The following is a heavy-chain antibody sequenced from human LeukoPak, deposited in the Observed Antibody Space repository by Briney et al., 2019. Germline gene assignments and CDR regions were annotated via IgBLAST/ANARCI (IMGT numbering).Heavy chain of an antibody. CDR1: GGSINSYY. J-gene: IGHJ4*02. Sequence: SETLSLTCTVSGGSINSYYWSWIRQPPGKGLEWIGYIYHTGSTNYNPSLKSRVIISVDTSKNQFSLKLSSVTAADTAVYYCASTYRYDFWSGYYHWGQGTPVTVSS. D-gene: IGHD3-3*01. V-gene: IGHV4-59*01. CDR2: IYHTGST. CDR3: ASTYRYDFWSGYYH.